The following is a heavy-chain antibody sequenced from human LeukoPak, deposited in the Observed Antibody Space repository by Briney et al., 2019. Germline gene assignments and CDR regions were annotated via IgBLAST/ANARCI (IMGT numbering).Heavy chain of an antibody. J-gene: IGHJ4*02. CDR2: IWYDGGNK. CDR1: GFTFSSHV. Sequence: PGGSLRLSRAASGFTFSSHVMHWVRQAPGKGLEWVAVIWYDGGNKYYADSVKGRFTISRDNSMNTLYLQMKSLRAEDTAVYYCARVAPIYSSSLYYLDYWGQGTLVTVSS. D-gene: IGHD6-13*01. V-gene: IGHV3-33*01. CDR3: ARVAPIYSSSLYYLDY.